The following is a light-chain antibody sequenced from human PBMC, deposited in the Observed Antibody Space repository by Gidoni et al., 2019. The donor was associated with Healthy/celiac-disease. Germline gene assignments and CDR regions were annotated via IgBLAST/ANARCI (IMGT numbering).Light chain of an antibody. CDR2: GAS. V-gene: IGKV3-15*01. CDR1: QSVSSN. Sequence: EIVMTQSPATLSVSPGERATLSCRASQSVSSNLPWYQQKPGQAPRLPIYGASTRATGIPARFSGSGSGTEFTLTISSLQSEDFAVYYCQQYNNWPPYTFGQXTKLEIK. J-gene: IGKJ2*01. CDR3: QQYNNWPPYT.